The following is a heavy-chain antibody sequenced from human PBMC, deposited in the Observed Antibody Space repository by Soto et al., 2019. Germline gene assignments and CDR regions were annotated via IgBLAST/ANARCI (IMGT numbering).Heavy chain of an antibody. CDR1: GFSFSIYE. J-gene: IGHJ6*02. Sequence: EVQLVESGGGLVQPGGSLRLSCAASGFSFSIYEMDWVRQAPGMGLEWISYITSSGKTTYYADAGKGRFTISRDDAKNSRFLQMTSLRVEDTAVYYCASATVTTRPYYYGMDVWGQGTTVTVSS. CDR2: ITSSGKTT. D-gene: IGHD4-17*01. CDR3: ASATVTTRPYYYGMDV. V-gene: IGHV3-48*03.